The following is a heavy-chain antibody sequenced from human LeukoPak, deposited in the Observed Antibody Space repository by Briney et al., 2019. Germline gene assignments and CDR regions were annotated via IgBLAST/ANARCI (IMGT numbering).Heavy chain of an antibody. Sequence: SETLSLTCTVPGGSISSYYWSWIRQPPGKGLEWIGYIYYSGSTNYNPSLKSRVTISVDTSKNQFSLKLSSVTAADTAVYYCARSTHWFDPWGQGTLVTVSS. CDR3: ARSTHWFDP. V-gene: IGHV4-59*01. CDR2: IYYSGST. CDR1: GGSISSYY. J-gene: IGHJ5*02.